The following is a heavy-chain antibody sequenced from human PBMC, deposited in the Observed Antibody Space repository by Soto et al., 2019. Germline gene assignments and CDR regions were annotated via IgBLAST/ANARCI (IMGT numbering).Heavy chain of an antibody. Sequence: QITLKESGPTLVKPTQTLTLTCTFSGFSLSTSGVGVGWIRQPPGKALEWLALIYWDDDKRYSPSLKSRLTSTKDTSKNQVVLTMTNMDPVDTATYYCAHTPTVVTPDYFDYWGQGTLVTVSS. CDR1: GFSLSTSGVG. V-gene: IGHV2-5*02. D-gene: IGHD4-17*01. CDR3: AHTPTVVTPDYFDY. CDR2: IYWDDDK. J-gene: IGHJ4*02.